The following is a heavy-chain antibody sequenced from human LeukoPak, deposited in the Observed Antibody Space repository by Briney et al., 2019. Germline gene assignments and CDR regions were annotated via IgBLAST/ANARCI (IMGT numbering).Heavy chain of an antibody. D-gene: IGHD5-12*01. V-gene: IGHV3-30*03. J-gene: IGHJ4*02. CDR2: IAYDGSYE. Sequence: GGSLRLSCATSGFTFSIYGMHWVRQAPGKGLEWLAVIAYDGSYEYYADSVKGRFTISRDNSKNTLYLQMNSLRAEDTAVYYCARGPSGYHNTGGQGTLVTVSS. CDR3: ARGPSGYHNT. CDR1: GFTFSIYG.